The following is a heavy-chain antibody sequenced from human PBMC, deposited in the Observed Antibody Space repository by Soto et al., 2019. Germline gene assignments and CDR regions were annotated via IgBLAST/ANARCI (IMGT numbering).Heavy chain of an antibody. CDR2: INAGNGKT. CDR1: GYTFTSYA. V-gene: IGHV1-3*01. J-gene: IGHJ4*02. D-gene: IGHD6-13*01. CDR3: ARDKYSSSWYGGGDY. Sequence: QVQLVQSGAEVKKPGPSVKVSCKASGYTFTSYAMHWVRQAPGYRREWMGWINAGNGKTKYSQKFQGRVTITRDTSASTAYMELSSLRSEDTAVYYCARDKYSSSWYGGGDYWGQGTLVTVSS.